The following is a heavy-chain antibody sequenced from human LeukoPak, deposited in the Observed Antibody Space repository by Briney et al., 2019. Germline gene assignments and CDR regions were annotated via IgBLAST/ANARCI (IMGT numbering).Heavy chain of an antibody. J-gene: IGHJ6*04. Sequence: GGSLRLSRAASGFTFSSYGMRWVRQAPGKGLEWVSAISGSGGSTYYADSVKGRFTISRDNAKNSLYLQMNSLRAEDTAVYYCAELGITMIGGVWGKGTTVTISS. D-gene: IGHD3-10*02. V-gene: IGHV3-23*01. CDR2: ISGSGGST. CDR3: AELGITMIGGV. CDR1: GFTFSSYG.